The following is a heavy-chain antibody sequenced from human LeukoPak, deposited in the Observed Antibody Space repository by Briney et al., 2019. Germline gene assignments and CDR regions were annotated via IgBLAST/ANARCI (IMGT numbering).Heavy chain of an antibody. CDR2: IYYSGST. CDR1: GGSISSYY. D-gene: IGHD4-4*01. CDR3: ARGQYPPYYYYGMDV. Sequence: SETLSLTCTVSGGSISSYYWSWIRQPPGKGLEWIGYIYYSGSTNYNPSLKSRVTISVDTSKNQFSLKLSSVTAADTAVYYCARGQYPPYYYYGMDVWGQGTTVTVSS. V-gene: IGHV4-59*12. J-gene: IGHJ6*02.